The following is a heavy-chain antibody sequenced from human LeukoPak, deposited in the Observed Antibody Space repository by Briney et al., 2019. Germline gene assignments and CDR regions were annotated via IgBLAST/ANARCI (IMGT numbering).Heavy chain of an antibody. J-gene: IGHJ3*02. CDR2: IYYSGST. CDR1: GGSISSTTSY. V-gene: IGHV4-39*02. CDR3: ARDNYYGSGSYYPGAFDI. D-gene: IGHD3-10*01. Sequence: PSETLSLTCAVSGGSISSTTSYWGWIRQPPGKGLEWIGRIYYSGSTFYNPSLKSRVTISVDTSKNQLSLRLSSVTAADTAVYYCARDNYYGSGSYYPGAFDIWGQGTMVTVSS.